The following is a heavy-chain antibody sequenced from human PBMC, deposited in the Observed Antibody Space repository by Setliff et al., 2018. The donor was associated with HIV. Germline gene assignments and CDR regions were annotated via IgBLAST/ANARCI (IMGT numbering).Heavy chain of an antibody. D-gene: IGHD6-13*01. Sequence: SETLSLTCTVSGDSIRDYYWSWIRQPPGKKLEYIGYIHYSGNSNYKPSLKSRVTMSVDTSENQFSLRLSSVTAADTAVYYCARFGQYSGSWHLDYWGLGTLVTVSS. CDR1: GDSIRDYY. CDR3: ARFGQYSGSWHLDY. J-gene: IGHJ4*02. CDR2: IHYSGNS. V-gene: IGHV4-59*01.